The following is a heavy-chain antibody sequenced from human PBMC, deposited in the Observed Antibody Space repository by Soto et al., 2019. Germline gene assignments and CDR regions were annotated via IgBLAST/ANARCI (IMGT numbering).Heavy chain of an antibody. CDR1: GGSISSYY. D-gene: IGHD4-17*01. CDR2: IYYSGST. Sequence: QVQLQESGPGLVKPSETLSLTCTVSGGSISSYYWSWIRQPPGRGLEWIGYIYYSGSTNYDPSLKTRVPISVDTSKNQFSLKLSSVTAADTAVYYCARRYGDYFDFWGQGTLVTVSS. J-gene: IGHJ4*02. V-gene: IGHV4-59*08. CDR3: ARRYGDYFDF.